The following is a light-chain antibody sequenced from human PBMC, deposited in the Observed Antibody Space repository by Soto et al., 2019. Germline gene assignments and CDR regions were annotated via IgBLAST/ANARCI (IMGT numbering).Light chain of an antibody. J-gene: IGKJ1*01. CDR1: QSVTSNY. CDR2: GAS. CDR3: QQYTSSPQT. Sequence: EIVLTQSPGTLSLSPGERATLSCRASQSVTSNYLAWYQQKPGQAPRLLIYGASSRATGIPDRFSGSGSGTDFTLTNSRMEPDDFAVYYCQQYTSSPQTFGQGTKVEIK. V-gene: IGKV3-20*01.